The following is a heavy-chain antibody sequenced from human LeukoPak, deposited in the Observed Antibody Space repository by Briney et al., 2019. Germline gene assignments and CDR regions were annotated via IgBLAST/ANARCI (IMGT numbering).Heavy chain of an antibody. CDR1: GYTFTSYG. CDR2: ISAYNGNT. V-gene: IGHV1-18*01. CDR3: ARGGPSYNDFWSGYRYAFDI. J-gene: IGHJ3*02. Sequence: ASVKVSCKASGYTFTSYGISWVRQAPGQGLEWMGWISAYNGNTNYAQKLQGRVTMTTDTSTSTAYMELRSLRSDDTAVYYCARGGPSYNDFWSGYRYAFDIWGQGTMVTVSS. D-gene: IGHD3-3*01.